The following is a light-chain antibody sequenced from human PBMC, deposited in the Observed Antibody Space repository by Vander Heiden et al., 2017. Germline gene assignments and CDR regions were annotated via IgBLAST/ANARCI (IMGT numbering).Light chain of an antibody. V-gene: IGKV4-1*01. CDR1: QSVLYSSNNKNC. CDR2: WAS. CDR3: QQYYSTPFT. J-gene: IGKJ3*01. Sequence: IVMTQSPDSLAVPLGERATTNCKSSQSVLYSSNNKNCLAWYQQKPRQPPKLLIYWASTRESGVPDRFSGSGSGTDFTLTIRSLQAEDVAVYYCQQYYSTPFTFGPGTKVEIK.